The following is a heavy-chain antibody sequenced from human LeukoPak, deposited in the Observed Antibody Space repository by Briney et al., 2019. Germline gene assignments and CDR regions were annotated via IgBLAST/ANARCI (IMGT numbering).Heavy chain of an antibody. CDR1: GFTFDDYA. CDR2: ISWNSGSI. J-gene: IGHJ4*02. Sequence: GRSLRLSCAASGFTFDDYAMHWVRQAPGKGLEWVSGISWNSGSIGYADSVKGRFTISRDNAKNSLYLQMNSLRAEGTALYYCAKVGYDSSGYYLFDYWGQGTLVTVSS. CDR3: AKVGYDSSGYYLFDY. V-gene: IGHV3-9*01. D-gene: IGHD3-22*01.